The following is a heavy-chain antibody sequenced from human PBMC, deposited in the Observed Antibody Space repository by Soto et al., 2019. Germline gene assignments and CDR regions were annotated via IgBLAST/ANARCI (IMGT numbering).Heavy chain of an antibody. Sequence: QITLKESGPTLVKPTQTLTLTCTFSGFSLTTNGVGVGWIRQPPGKALEWLALIFWDDDKRYSPSLKSRLTITKDSYKNQVVLTITNMDPVDTAKYYCAHRSLLTALFDFWGRGTLVTVSS. CDR3: AHRSLLTALFDF. J-gene: IGHJ4*02. CDR1: GFSLTTNGVG. D-gene: IGHD3-9*01. V-gene: IGHV2-5*02. CDR2: IFWDDDK.